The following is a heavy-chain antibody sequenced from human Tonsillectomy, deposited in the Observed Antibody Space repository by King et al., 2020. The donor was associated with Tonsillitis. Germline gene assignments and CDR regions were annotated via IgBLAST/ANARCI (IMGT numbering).Heavy chain of an antibody. CDR2: IKSRNSGGTS. CDR3: PHNGYSPPTHHYCHS. CDR1: GFIFTDAW. V-gene: IGHV3-15*01. D-gene: IGHD2-15*01. J-gene: IGHJ4*02. Sequence: EVQLVESGGGLVEPGGSLRLSCATSGFIFTDAWMTWVRQAPGKGLEWVGRIKSRNSGGTSDYAASVKGRYSISRDDSKNTLFLQMNSLKTEDTAVYFCPHNGYSPPTHHYCHSWGLGALVTVSS.